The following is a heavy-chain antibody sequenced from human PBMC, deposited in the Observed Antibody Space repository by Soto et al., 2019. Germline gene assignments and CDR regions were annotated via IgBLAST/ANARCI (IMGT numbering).Heavy chain of an antibody. D-gene: IGHD2-8*01. CDR2: ISGRGYTN. V-gene: IGHV3-23*01. Sequence: EVQLLESGGGWVQPGGSLRHSCAASGFTFSNYALSWFRHPPGKRLGWVSAISGRGYTNGNADSVKGRFTSSTDNSKDTLYLQLNSLRAEDTAAYYGPKDRVWSHMYDGRPFDYWGQVVLVTVSS. J-gene: IGHJ4*02. CDR1: GFTFSNYA. CDR3: PKDRVWSHMYDGRPFDY.